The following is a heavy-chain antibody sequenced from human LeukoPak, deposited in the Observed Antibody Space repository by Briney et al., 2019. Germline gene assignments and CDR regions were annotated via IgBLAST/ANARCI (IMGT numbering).Heavy chain of an antibody. J-gene: IGHJ4*02. CDR2: IYYSGST. D-gene: IGHD3-10*01. Sequence: NPSETLSLTCTVSGGPISSYYWSWIRQPPGKGLEWIGYIYYSGSTNYNPSLKSRVTISVDTSKNQFSLKLSSVTAADTAVYCRARDRGYYGLGSYFDYWGQGTLVTVSS. CDR3: ARDRGYYGLGSYFDY. CDR1: GGPISSYY. V-gene: IGHV4-59*01.